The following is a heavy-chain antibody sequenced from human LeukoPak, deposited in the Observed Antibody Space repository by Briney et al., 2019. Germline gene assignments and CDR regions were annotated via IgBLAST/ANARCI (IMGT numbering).Heavy chain of an antibody. CDR1: GFTFSSYS. CDR3: ASSDYVWGSYRYTFDY. CDR2: ISSSSYI. Sequence: GGSLRLSCAASGFTFSSYSMNWVRQAPGKGLEWVSSISSSSYIYYADSVKGRFTISRDNAKNSLYLQMNSLRAEDTAVYYCASSDYVWGSYRYTFDYWGQGTLVTVSS. J-gene: IGHJ4*02. D-gene: IGHD3-16*02. V-gene: IGHV3-21*01.